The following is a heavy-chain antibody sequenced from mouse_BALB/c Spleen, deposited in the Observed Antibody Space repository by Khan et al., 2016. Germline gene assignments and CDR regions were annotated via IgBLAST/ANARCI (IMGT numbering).Heavy chain of an antibody. CDR3: VRYYRPFDAMDY. CDR1: GFTFNTYA. CDR2: ISSKSNNYAT. D-gene: IGHD1-1*01. J-gene: IGHJ4*01. Sequence: EVQLVEPGGGLVQPKGSLKLSCAASGFTFNTYAMNWVRQAPGKGLEWVARISSKSNNYATYYADSVKDRFTISRDDSQSMLYLQMNNLNTEHTAMYYCVRYYRPFDAMDYWGQGTSVTVSS. V-gene: IGHV10-1*02.